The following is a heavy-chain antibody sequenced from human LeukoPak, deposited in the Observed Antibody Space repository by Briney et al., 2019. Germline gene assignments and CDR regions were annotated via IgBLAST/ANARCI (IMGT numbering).Heavy chain of an antibody. CDR1: GYTFTGYY. J-gene: IGHJ5*02. CDR3: ARDFTEYRLLDWFDP. V-gene: IGHV1-2*02. Sequence: ASVKVSRKASGYTFTGYYMHWVRQAPGQGLEWMGWINPNSGGTDYAQKFQGRVTMTRDTSISTAYMELGRLRSDDTAVYYCARDFTEYRLLDWFDPWGQGTLVTVSS. D-gene: IGHD2-2*01. CDR2: INPNSGGT.